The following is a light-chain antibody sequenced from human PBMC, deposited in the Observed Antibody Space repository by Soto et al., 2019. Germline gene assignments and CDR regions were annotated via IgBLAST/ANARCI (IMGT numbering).Light chain of an antibody. CDR3: QQYYSTPQT. CDR2: WAS. Sequence: DIVMTQSPDSLAVSLGERATINCKSSQSVLYSSNNKNYLAWYQQKPGQPPKLVIYWASTRESGVRDRFSGSGSGTDFSLTNSSVKAEDVAVYYCQQYYSTPQTFGQGTKLEIK. J-gene: IGKJ2*01. CDR1: QSVLYSSNNKNY. V-gene: IGKV4-1*01.